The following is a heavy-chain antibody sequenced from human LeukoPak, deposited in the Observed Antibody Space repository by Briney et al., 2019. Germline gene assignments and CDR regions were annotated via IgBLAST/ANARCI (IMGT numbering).Heavy chain of an antibody. CDR2: IYYSGST. CDR3: ARDYYDSSGFNYYYMDV. Sequence: SETLSLTCTVSGGSISSYYWSWIRQPPGEGLEWIGYIYYSGSTNYNPSLKSRVTISVDTSKNQFSLKLSSVTAADTAVYYCARDYYDSSGFNYYYMDVWGKGTTVTVSS. V-gene: IGHV4-59*01. J-gene: IGHJ6*03. D-gene: IGHD3-22*01. CDR1: GGSISSYY.